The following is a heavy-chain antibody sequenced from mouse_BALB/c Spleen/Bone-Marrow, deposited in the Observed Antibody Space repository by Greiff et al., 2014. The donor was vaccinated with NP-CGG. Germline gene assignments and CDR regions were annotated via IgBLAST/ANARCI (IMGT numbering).Heavy chain of an antibody. D-gene: IGHD2-14*01. J-gene: IGHJ3*01. CDR2: IHYSGST. V-gene: IGHV3-1*02. CDR3: AREDRYEAYFPY. Sequence: VQLKESGPDLVKPSQSLSLTCTVTGYSITSGYGWHWIRQFPGNKLEWMAYIHYSGSTNYNPSLKGRISITRDTSENQFFLQLNSVTTEDTATYYCAREDRYEAYFPYWGQGTLFTVSA. CDR1: GYSITSGYG.